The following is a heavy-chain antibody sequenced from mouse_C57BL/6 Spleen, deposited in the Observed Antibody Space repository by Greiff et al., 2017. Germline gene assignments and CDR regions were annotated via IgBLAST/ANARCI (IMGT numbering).Heavy chain of an antibody. CDR3: ARNRDGFAY. Sequence: VQLQQPGAELVRPGSSVKLSCKASGYTFTSYWMDWVRQRPGQGLEWIGNIYPSDSETNYNQKFKDKATLTVDKSSSTAYMQLSSLTSEDSAVYYWARNRDGFAYWGQGTLVTVSA. D-gene: IGHD4-1*01. CDR2: IYPSDSET. V-gene: IGHV1-61*01. J-gene: IGHJ3*01. CDR1: GYTFTSYW.